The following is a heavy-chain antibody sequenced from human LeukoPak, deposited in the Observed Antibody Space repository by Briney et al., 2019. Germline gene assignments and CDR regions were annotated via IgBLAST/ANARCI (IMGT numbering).Heavy chain of an antibody. CDR2: INPSGGST. Sequence: EASVKVSCKASGYTFTSYYMHWVRQAPGQGLEWMGIINPSGGSTSYAQKFQGRVTMTEDTSTDTAYMELSSLRSEDTAVYYCATERYNWSGGHDAFDIWGQGTMVTVSS. V-gene: IGHV1-46*01. D-gene: IGHD1-1*01. CDR3: ATERYNWSGGHDAFDI. CDR1: GYTFTSYY. J-gene: IGHJ3*02.